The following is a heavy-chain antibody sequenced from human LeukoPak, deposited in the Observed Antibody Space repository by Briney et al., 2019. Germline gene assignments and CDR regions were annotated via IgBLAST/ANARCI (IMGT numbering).Heavy chain of an antibody. V-gene: IGHV3-30*02. CDR2: IRYDGSNK. Sequence: GGSLRLSCAASGFTFSSYGMHWVRQAPGKGLQWVAFIRYDGSNKYYADSVKGRFTISRDNSKNTLYLQMNSLRAEDTAVYYCARVSYYYGSGSYVSDYWGQGTLVTVSS. D-gene: IGHD3-10*01. CDR3: ARVSYYYGSGSYVSDY. J-gene: IGHJ4*02. CDR1: GFTFSSYG.